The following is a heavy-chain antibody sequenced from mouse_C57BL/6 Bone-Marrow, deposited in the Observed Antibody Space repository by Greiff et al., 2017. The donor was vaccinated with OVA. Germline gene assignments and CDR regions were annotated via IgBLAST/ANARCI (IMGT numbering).Heavy chain of an antibody. CDR3: ALWFYFDY. J-gene: IGHJ2*01. D-gene: IGHD2-2*01. CDR1: GYTFTSYG. V-gene: IGHV1-81*01. CDR2: IYPRSGNT. Sequence: VQLQQSGAELARPGASVKLSCKASGYTFTSYGISWVKQRTGQGLEWIGEIYPRSGNTYYNEKFKGKATLTADKSSSTAYMELRSLTSEDSAVYFCALWFYFDYGGQGTTLTVSS.